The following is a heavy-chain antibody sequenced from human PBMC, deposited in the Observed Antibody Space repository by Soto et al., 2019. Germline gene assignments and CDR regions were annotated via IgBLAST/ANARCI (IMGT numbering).Heavy chain of an antibody. V-gene: IGHV3-30-3*01. CDR3: AREQQLVPSLDY. CDR1: GFTFSSYA. Sequence: GGSLRLSCAASGFTFSSYAMHWVRQAPGKGLEWVAVISYDGSNKYYADSVKGRFTISRDNSKNTLYLQMNSLRAEDTAVYYCAREQQLVPSLDYWGQGTLVTVSS. J-gene: IGHJ4*02. CDR2: ISYDGSNK. D-gene: IGHD6-13*01.